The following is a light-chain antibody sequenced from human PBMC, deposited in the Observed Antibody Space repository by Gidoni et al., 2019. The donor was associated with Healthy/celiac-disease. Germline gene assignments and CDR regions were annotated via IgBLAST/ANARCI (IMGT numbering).Light chain of an antibody. Sequence: DIQMTPSPSSLSASVGDRITITCRASQSISSYLNWYQQKPGKAPELLIYAASSLQSGVPSRFSGSGSVTDFTLTIGSLETEDFATYYCQPSDTFGQGTKVEIK. V-gene: IGKV1-39*01. CDR2: AAS. J-gene: IGKJ1*01. CDR3: QPSDT. CDR1: QSISSY.